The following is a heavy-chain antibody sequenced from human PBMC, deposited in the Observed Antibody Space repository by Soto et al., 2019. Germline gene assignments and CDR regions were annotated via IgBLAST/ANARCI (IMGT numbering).Heavy chain of an antibody. J-gene: IGHJ4*02. Sequence: PGGSLRLSCAASGFTFSSYAMSWVRQAPGKGLEWVSAISGSGGSTYYADSVKGRFAISRDNSKNTLYLQMNSLRAEDTAVYYCAKHRPRDIVVVPVLDYWGQGTLVTVSS. CDR2: ISGSGGST. V-gene: IGHV3-23*01. D-gene: IGHD2-2*01. CDR1: GFTFSSYA. CDR3: AKHRPRDIVVVPVLDY.